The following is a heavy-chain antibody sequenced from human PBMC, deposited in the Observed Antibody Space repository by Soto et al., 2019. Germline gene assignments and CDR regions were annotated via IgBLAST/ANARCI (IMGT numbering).Heavy chain of an antibody. CDR1: GFTFSGYA. D-gene: IGHD1-26*01. CDR2: IHGGGNSA. Sequence: EVQLLESGGDLVQPGRSLRLSCAASGFTFSGYAMSWVRQAPGKGLEWVSVIHGGGNSAYYADSVKGRFTISRDNSKKTLNLQVSDLRGEDRPVYYCARNGGREPTSWPLAYWGQGTLVPVSS. J-gene: IGHJ4*02. CDR3: ARNGGREPTSWPLAY. V-gene: IGHV3-23*01.